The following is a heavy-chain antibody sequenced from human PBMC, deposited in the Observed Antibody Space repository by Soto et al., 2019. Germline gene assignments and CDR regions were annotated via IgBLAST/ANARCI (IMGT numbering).Heavy chain of an antibody. CDR2: INTLSSAI. D-gene: IGHD6-19*01. CDR1: GVIFSDYY. V-gene: IGHV3-11*01. J-gene: IGHJ4*02. Sequence: QEHLMESGGGLVKPGGSLRLSCAGSGVIFSDYYITWLRRAPGKGLEWVSYINTLSSAIYYADSVKGRFTISRDNAKNSVYLQMNSLRAEVTAVYYCARRLQWQLRPLDSWGRGTLVTVSS. CDR3: ARRLQWQLRPLDS.